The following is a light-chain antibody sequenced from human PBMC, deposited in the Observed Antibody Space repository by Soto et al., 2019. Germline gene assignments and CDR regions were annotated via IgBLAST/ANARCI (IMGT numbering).Light chain of an antibody. CDR2: AGS. V-gene: IGLV2-14*01. CDR1: SSYVGGSNY. CDR3: SSYTISSTLVV. Sequence: QSALTQPASVSGSPGQSITISCTGTSSYVGGSNYVSWYQQHPGKAPKLLLYAGSNRPSCVSTRFSGSKSGNTASLTISGLPAEDEADYYCSSYTISSTLVVFGGGTKLTVL. J-gene: IGLJ2*01.